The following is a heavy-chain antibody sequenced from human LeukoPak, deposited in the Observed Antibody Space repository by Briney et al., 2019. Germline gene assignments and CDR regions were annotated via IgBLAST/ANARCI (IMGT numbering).Heavy chain of an antibody. D-gene: IGHD5-24*01. Sequence: PSETLSLTCTVPGGSISSSSYYWGWIRQPPGKGLEWIGSISYSGSTYYNPSLKSRVTISVDTSKNQFSLKLSSVTAADTAVYYCASRRVEMATITNFDYWGQGTLVTVSS. CDR2: ISYSGST. CDR3: ASRRVEMATITNFDY. J-gene: IGHJ4*02. CDR1: GGSISSSSYY. V-gene: IGHV4-39*01.